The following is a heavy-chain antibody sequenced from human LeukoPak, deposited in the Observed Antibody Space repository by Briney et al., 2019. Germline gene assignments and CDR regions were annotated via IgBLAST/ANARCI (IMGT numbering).Heavy chain of an antibody. CDR3: ARERQDTVIHSGAFDI. Sequence: PGGSLRLSCAASGFTFSNYFMHWVRPAPGKGLEWVADIASDGSHTFHVESVKGRFTISRDNSKNTLYLQMNSLRAEDTAVYFCARERQDTVIHSGAFDIWGQGTMVTVSS. CDR2: IASDGSHT. V-gene: IGHV3-30*04. J-gene: IGHJ3*02. D-gene: IGHD2-21*02. CDR1: GFTFSNYF.